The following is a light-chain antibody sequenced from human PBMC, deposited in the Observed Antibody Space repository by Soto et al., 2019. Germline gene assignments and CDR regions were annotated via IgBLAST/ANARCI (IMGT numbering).Light chain of an antibody. CDR2: EVS. J-gene: IGLJ1*01. V-gene: IGLV2-14*01. CDR3: SSYTSSSTLDV. CDR1: SSTVGGYNY. Sequence: QSALTQPASVSGSPGRPIPIPCPGTSSTVGGYNYASWYQQHPGKAPKLIIYEVSNRPSGVSNRFSGSKSGNTASLTISGLQAEDEADYYCSSYTSSSTLDVFGTGTKVTVL.